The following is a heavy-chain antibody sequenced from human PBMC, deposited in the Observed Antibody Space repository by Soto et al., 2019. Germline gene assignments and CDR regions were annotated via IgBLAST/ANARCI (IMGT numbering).Heavy chain of an antibody. CDR1: GYTFTSYG. V-gene: IGHV1-18*01. J-gene: IGHJ4*02. CDR3: AISGCSGGSCYSYDFDY. D-gene: IGHD2-15*01. CDR2: ISAYNGNT. Sequence: QIQLVQSGAEVKKPGASVKVSCKASGYTFTSYGISWVRQAPGQGLEWMGWISAYNGNTNYAQKLQGRVTMTTDTSTSTAYMELRSLRSDDTAVYYCAISGCSGGSCYSYDFDYWGQGTLVTVSS.